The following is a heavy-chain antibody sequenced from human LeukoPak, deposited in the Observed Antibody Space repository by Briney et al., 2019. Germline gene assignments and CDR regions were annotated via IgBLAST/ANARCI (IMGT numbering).Heavy chain of an antibody. J-gene: IGHJ4*02. D-gene: IGHD4-17*01. CDR2: IRSKANSYAT. Sequence: PGGSLRLSCAASGFTFSGSAMHWVRQASGKGLEWVGRIRSKANSYATAYAASVKGRFTISRGDSKNTAYLQMNSLKTEDTAVYYCTRRGGDQNVQNDYWGQGTLVTVSS. CDR1: GFTFSGSA. CDR3: TRRGGDQNVQNDY. V-gene: IGHV3-73*01.